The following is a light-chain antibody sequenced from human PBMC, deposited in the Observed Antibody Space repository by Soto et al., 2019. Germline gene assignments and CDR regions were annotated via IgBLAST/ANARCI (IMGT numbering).Light chain of an antibody. CDR1: QSISNR. J-gene: IGKJ1*01. CDR3: QQYYDYPWK. Sequence: DIQMTQSPFTLSASVGDRVTITCRASQSISNRLAWHQQKPGKVPKVLISDASSLKSGVPSRFSGSGSGTEFTLTISSLQPDDFATYYCQQYYDYPWKFGQGTKVEVK. V-gene: IGKV1-5*01. CDR2: DAS.